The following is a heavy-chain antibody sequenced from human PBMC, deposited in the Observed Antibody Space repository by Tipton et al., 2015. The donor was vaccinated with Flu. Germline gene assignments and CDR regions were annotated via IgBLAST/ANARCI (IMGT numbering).Heavy chain of an antibody. CDR1: GFTFSSYA. CDR2: ISGSGGST. D-gene: IGHD5-12*01. V-gene: IGHV3-23*01. CDR3: AKGRRSPSGYYY. J-gene: IGHJ4*02. Sequence: SLRLSCAASGFTFSSYAMSWVRQAPGKGLEWVSAISGSGGSTYYADSVKGRFTISRDNSKNTLYLQMNSLRAEDTAVYYCAKGRRSPSGYYYWGQGTLVTVSS.